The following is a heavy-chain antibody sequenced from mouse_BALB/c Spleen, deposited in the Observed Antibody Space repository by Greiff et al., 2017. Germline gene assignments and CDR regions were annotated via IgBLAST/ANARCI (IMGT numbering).Heavy chain of an antibody. CDR2: IYPYNGGT. D-gene: IGHD2-10*02. CDR1: GYTFTDYN. CDR3: AREYGNYSGAY. J-gene: IGHJ3*01. Sequence: VQLKQSGPELVKPGASVKISCKASGYTFTDYNMHWVKQSHGKSLEWIGYIYPYNGGTGYNQKFKSKATLTVDNSSSTAYMELRSLTSEDSAVYYCAREYGNYSGAYWGQGTLVTVSA. V-gene: IGHV1S29*02.